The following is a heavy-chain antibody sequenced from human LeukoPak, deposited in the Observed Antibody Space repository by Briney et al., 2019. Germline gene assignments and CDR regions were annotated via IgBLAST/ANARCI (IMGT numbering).Heavy chain of an antibody. J-gene: IGHJ4*02. D-gene: IGHD3-9*01. Sequence: GGSLRLSCAASGFTVSSNYMSWVRQAPGKGLEWVSAISGSGGSTYYADSVKGRFTISRDNSKNTLYLQMNSLRAEDTAVYYCAKESFDWPYTYFDYWGQGTLVTVSS. CDR1: GFTVSSNY. CDR2: ISGSGGST. CDR3: AKESFDWPYTYFDY. V-gene: IGHV3-23*01.